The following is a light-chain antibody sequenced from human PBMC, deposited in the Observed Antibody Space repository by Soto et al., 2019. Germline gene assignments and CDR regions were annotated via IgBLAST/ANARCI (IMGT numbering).Light chain of an antibody. J-gene: IGKJ1*01. V-gene: IGKV3-15*01. Sequence: IVMTQSPSTLSVSPGERVPLSCRASQSISRNLAWYQQKPGQAPRLLIYAASTRATGLPARFSGSGSGTEFTLTISSLQSEDFAVYSCQQYNNWPLTCGQGTRWIS. CDR3: QQYNNWPLT. CDR1: QSISRN. CDR2: AAS.